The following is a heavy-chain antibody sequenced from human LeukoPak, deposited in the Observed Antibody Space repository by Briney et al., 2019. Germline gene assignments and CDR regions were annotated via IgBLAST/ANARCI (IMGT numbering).Heavy chain of an antibody. CDR2: IKQDGSEK. Sequence: GGSLRLSCAASGFTFSSYWMSWVRQAPGKGLEWVANIKQDGSEKYYVDSVKGRFTISRDNAKNSLYLQMNSLRAEDTAVYYCARASLSFTIFGVAPGYWGQGTLVTVSS. D-gene: IGHD3-3*01. J-gene: IGHJ4*02. CDR3: ARASLSFTIFGVAPGY. V-gene: IGHV3-7*01. CDR1: GFTFSSYW.